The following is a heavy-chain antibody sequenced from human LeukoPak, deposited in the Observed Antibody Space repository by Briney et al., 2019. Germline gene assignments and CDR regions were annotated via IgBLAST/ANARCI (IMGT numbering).Heavy chain of an antibody. CDR3: ARAFLLLEWPLEYFDL. V-gene: IGHV1-2*02. D-gene: IGHD3-3*01. Sequence: GASVKVSFKASGYTSTGNYIHWVRQAPGQGLEWMGWINCNSGDTNYAPRFQGRVSMTRDTSINTAYMDMSMLRSDDTAVYYCARAFLLLEWPLEYFDLWGRGTLVTVSS. J-gene: IGHJ2*01. CDR1: GYTSTGNY. CDR2: INCNSGDT.